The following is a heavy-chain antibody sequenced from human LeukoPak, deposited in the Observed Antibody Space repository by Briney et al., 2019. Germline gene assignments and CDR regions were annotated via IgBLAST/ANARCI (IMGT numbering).Heavy chain of an antibody. D-gene: IGHD1-26*01. CDR2: ISSSGSTI. CDR3: ARDRGGSYYFDY. CDR1: GFTFSSYE. J-gene: IGHJ4*02. V-gene: IGHV3-48*03. Sequence: GGSLRLSCAASGFTFSSYEMNWVRQAPGKGLEWVSYISSSGSTIYYADSVKGRFTFSRDNAKNSLYLQMNSLRAEDTAVYYCARDRGGSYYFDYWGQGTLVTVSS.